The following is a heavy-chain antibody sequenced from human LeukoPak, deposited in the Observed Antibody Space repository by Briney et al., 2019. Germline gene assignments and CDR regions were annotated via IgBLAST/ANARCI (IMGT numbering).Heavy chain of an antibody. CDR3: ARYRAAAASEIFFDY. CDR1: GGSISSSSYY. V-gene: IGHV4-39*01. J-gene: IGHJ4*02. D-gene: IGHD6-13*01. CDR2: IYYSGST. Sequence: SETLSLTCTVSGGSISSSSYYWGWIRQPPGKGLEWIGSIYYSGSTYYNPSLKSRVTISVDTSKNQFSLKLSSVTAADTAVYYCARYRAAAASEIFFDYWGQGTLVTVSS.